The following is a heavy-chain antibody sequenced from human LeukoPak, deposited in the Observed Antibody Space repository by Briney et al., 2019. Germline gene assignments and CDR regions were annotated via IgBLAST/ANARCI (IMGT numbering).Heavy chain of an antibody. Sequence: SETLSLTCTVSGGSISSGDYYWSWIRQPPGKGLEWIGRIYTSGSTNYNPSLKSRVTMSVDTSKNQFSLKLSSVTAADTAVYYCAKVNPSNYLDYWGQGTLVTVSS. CDR2: IYTSGST. V-gene: IGHV4-61*02. D-gene: IGHD1-14*01. CDR1: GGSISSGDYY. CDR3: AKVNPSNYLDY. J-gene: IGHJ4*02.